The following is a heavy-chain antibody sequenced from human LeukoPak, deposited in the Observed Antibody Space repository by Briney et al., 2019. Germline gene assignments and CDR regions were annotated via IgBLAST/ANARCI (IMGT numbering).Heavy chain of an antibody. CDR1: GFTFSSYW. D-gene: IGHD6-25*01. J-gene: IGHJ6*02. CDR3: ARDKQRLDSYYYYYYGMDV. Sequence: GGSLRLSCAASGFTFSSYWMSWVRQAPGKGLEWVANIKQDGSEKYYVDSVKGRFTISRDNAKNSLYLQMNSLRAEDTAVYYCARDKQRLDSYYYYYYGMDVWGQGTTVTVSS. V-gene: IGHV3-7*03. CDR2: IKQDGSEK.